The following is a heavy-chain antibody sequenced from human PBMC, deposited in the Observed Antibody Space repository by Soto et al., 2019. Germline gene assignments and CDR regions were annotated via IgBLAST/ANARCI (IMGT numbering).Heavy chain of an antibody. J-gene: IGHJ6*02. Sequence: QVQLVESGGGVVQPGRSLRLSCAASGFIFSDYYMHWVRQAPGKGLEWVAVISHDGSKKYYADSVKGRFAISRDNSKNTLYLQMNSLRPDDTAVNYSARSSYDDVLTGWSMDVWGQGTMVTVSS. CDR3: ARSSYDDVLTGWSMDV. V-gene: IGHV3-30*09. CDR1: GFIFSDYY. CDR2: ISHDGSKK. D-gene: IGHD3-9*01.